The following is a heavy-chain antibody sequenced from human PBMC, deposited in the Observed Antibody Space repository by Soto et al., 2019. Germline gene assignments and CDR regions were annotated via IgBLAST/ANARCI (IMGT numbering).Heavy chain of an antibody. CDR3: ARGPGKTSSSWYRGVYYYSGMDV. V-gene: IGHV3-30-3*01. J-gene: IGHJ6*02. Sequence: PGGSLRLSCAASGFTFSSYAMHWVRQAPGKGLEWVAVISYDGSNKYYADSVKGRFTISRDNSKNTLYLQMNSLRAEDTAVYYCARGPGKTSSSWYRGVYYYSGMDVWGQGTTVTVYS. CDR1: GFTFSSYA. CDR2: ISYDGSNK. D-gene: IGHD6-13*01.